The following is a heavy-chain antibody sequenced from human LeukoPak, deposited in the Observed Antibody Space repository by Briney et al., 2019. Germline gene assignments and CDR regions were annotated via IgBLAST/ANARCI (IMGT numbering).Heavy chain of an antibody. J-gene: IGHJ6*02. V-gene: IGHV4-30-2*01. CDR1: GGSISSGGYS. CDR2: IYHSGST. D-gene: IGHD3-22*01. CDR3: ARAVGYYDSSGYSYYYGMDV. Sequence: ASQTLSLTCAVSGGSISSGGYSWSWIRQPPGKGLEWIGYIYHSGSTYYNPSLKSRVTISVDRSKNQFSLKLSSVTTADTAVYYCARAVGYYDSSGYSYYYGMDVWGQGTTVTVS.